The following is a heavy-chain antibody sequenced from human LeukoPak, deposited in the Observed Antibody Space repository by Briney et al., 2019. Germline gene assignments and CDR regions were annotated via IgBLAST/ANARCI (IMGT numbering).Heavy chain of an antibody. CDR3: SRGRAYFD. V-gene: IGHV4-39*06. D-gene: IGHD3-9*01. J-gene: IGHJ4*02. CDR2: IYYGGST. CDR1: GGSISSSTYS. Sequence: SETLSLTCTVSGGSISSSTYSWGWIRQPPGKGLEWIGSIYYGGSTYYNPSLKSRVTISVDTSKNQFPLKLSSVTAADTAVYYCSRGRAYFDWGQGTLVTVSS.